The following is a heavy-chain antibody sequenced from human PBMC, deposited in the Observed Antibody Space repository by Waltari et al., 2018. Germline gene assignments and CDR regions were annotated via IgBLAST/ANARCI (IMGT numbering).Heavy chain of an antibody. D-gene: IGHD2-15*01. CDR2: INVNNGNT. V-gene: IGHV1-18*01. CDR1: GYIFTNYG. J-gene: IGHJ5*02. CDR3: ARGGGGRVGWFDP. Sequence: HLVQSGAEVKKPGASVKVSCKTSGYIFTNYGISWVRQAPGQGLEWMGWINVNNGNTKSAQNLQGRVTMTTDTPTSTAYMDLKSLTSDDTAVYYWARGGGGRVGWFDPWGQGTLVTVSS.